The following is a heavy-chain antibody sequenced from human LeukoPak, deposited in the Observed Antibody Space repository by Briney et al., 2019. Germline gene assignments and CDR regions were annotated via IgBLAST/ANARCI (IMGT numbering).Heavy chain of an antibody. CDR3: ARDDYYYDSSGYWYFDL. J-gene: IGHJ2*01. CDR1: GFTFSSYW. Sequence: GGSLRLSCAASGFTFSSYWMSWVRQAPGKGLEWVANIKQDGSEKYYVDSVKGRFTISRDNAKNSLYLQMNSLRAEDTAVYYCARDDYYYDSSGYWYFDLWGRGTLVTVSS. D-gene: IGHD3-22*01. CDR2: IKQDGSEK. V-gene: IGHV3-7*01.